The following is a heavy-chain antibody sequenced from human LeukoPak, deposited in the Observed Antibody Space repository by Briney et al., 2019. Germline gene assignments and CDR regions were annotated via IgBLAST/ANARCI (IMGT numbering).Heavy chain of an antibody. V-gene: IGHV4-61*02. D-gene: IGHD3-3*01. J-gene: IGHJ6*03. CDR1: GGSISSGSYY. Sequence: SETLSLTCTVSGGSISSGSYYWSWIRQPAGKGLEWIGRIYTSGSTYYNPSLKSRVTISVDTSKNQFSLKLSSVTAADTAVYYCAREGVEPQRPSGYMDVWGKGTTVTVSS. CDR2: IYTSGST. CDR3: AREGVEPQRPSGYMDV.